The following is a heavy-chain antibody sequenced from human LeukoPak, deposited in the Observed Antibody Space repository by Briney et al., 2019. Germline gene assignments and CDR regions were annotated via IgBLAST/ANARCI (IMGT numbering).Heavy chain of an antibody. CDR1: GASISSNNW. D-gene: IGHD6-6*01. Sequence: SGTLSLTCAVSGASISSNNWWSWVRQPPGKGLEWIGEIHLGGRTNYNPSLKSRVTISLDKSNNQFSLELTSVTAADTAVYYCARDLYSSTSFMDVWGQGTTVTVSS. CDR2: IHLGGRT. J-gene: IGHJ6*02. V-gene: IGHV4-4*02. CDR3: ARDLYSSTSFMDV.